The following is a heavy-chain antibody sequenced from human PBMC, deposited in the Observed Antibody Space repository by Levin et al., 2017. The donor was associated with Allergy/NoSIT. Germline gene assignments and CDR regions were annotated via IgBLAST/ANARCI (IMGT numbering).Heavy chain of an antibody. V-gene: IGHV3-53*01. CDR3: ARGGDDFWSGYGEY. Sequence: GESLKISCAASGFTVSSHYMSWVRQAPGKGLEWVSVIYSGGSTYYADSVKGRFTISRDNSKNTLYLQMNSLRAEDTAVYYCARGGDDFWSGYGEYWGQGTLVTVSS. CDR2: IYSGGST. J-gene: IGHJ4*02. D-gene: IGHD3-3*01. CDR1: GFTVSSHY.